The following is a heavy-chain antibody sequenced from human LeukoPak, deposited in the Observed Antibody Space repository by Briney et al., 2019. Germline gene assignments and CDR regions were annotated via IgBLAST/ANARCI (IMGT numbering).Heavy chain of an antibody. CDR1: GFTFSSYG. Sequence: GGSLRLSCAASGFTFSSYGMHWVRQAPGKGLEWVAVIWYDGSKTYYADSVKGRFTISRDNSKNTLYLQMSSLRAGDTAVYYCARYNTGRSHYWGQGTLVTVSS. D-gene: IGHD1-14*01. V-gene: IGHV3-33*01. CDR2: IWYDGSKT. J-gene: IGHJ4*01. CDR3: ARYNTGRSHY.